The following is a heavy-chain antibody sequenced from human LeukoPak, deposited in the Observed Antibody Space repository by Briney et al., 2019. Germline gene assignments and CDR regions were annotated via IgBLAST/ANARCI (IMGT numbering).Heavy chain of an antibody. J-gene: IGHJ4*02. Sequence: GASVKVSCKASGYTFTGYYMHWVRQAPGQGLEWMGRINPNSGGTNYAQKFQGRVTMTRDTSTSTVYMELSSLTSEDTAVYYCARIGSSTSCYAHWGQGTLVTVSS. CDR3: ARIGSSTSCYAH. CDR1: GYTFTGYY. D-gene: IGHD2-2*01. CDR2: INPNSGGT. V-gene: IGHV1-2*06.